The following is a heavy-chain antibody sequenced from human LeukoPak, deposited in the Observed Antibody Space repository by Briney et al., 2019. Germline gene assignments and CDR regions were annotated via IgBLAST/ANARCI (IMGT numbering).Heavy chain of an antibody. V-gene: IGHV1-8*01. J-gene: IGHJ4*02. Sequence: WASVKVSCKASGYTFTSYDINWGRQATGQGLEWMGWMNPNSGNTGYAQKFQGRVTMTRNTSISTAYMELSSLRSEDTAVYYCARGVFGYSSGWYHHDYWGQGTLVTVSS. CDR2: MNPNSGNT. D-gene: IGHD6-19*01. CDR1: GYTFTSYD. CDR3: ARGVFGYSSGWYHHDY.